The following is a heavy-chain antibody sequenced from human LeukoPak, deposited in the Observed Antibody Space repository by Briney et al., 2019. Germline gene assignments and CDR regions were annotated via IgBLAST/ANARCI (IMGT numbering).Heavy chain of an antibody. CDR3: ARVVAAVADNWFDP. J-gene: IGHJ5*02. CDR2: INHSGST. D-gene: IGHD6-19*01. V-gene: IGHV4-34*01. CDR1: SGSFSGYY. Sequence: KPSETLSLTCAVYSGSFSGYYWSWIRQPPGKGLEWIGEINHSGSTNYNPSLKSRVTISVDTSKNQFSLKLSSVTAADTAVYYCARVVAAVADNWFDPWGQGTLVTVSS.